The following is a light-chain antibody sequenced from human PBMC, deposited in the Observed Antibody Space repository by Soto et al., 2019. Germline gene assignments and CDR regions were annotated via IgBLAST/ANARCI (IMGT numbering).Light chain of an antibody. CDR3: QQYGSSPPT. V-gene: IGKV3-20*01. Sequence: IVLTQAPGTLSLSPGERATLSCRASQSVSRYLTWYQQKPGQGPRVLIYGASSRATGIPDRFSGSGSRTDFTLTINRLEPEDFAVYYCQQYGSSPPTFGQGTKVDIK. J-gene: IGKJ1*01. CDR2: GAS. CDR1: QSVSRY.